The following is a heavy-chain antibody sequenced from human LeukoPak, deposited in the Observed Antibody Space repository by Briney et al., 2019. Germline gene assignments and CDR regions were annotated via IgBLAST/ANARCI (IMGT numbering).Heavy chain of an antibody. V-gene: IGHV1-2*02. J-gene: IGHJ4*02. D-gene: IGHD3-16*01. CDR3: AREKGGFDY. CDR2: INPNSGGT. Sequence: ASVKVSFKASGYTFTGYYMHWVRQAPGQGLEWMGWINPNSGGTNYAQKFRGRVTMTRDTSISTAYMELSRLRSDDTAVYYCAREKGGFDYWGQGTLVTVSS. CDR1: GYTFTGYY.